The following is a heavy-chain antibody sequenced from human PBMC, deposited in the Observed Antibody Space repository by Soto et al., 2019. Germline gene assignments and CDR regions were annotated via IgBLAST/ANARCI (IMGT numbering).Heavy chain of an antibody. D-gene: IGHD4-17*01. CDR2: ADHSGGT. CDR3: ARGGVTTPFDY. V-gene: IGHV4-34*01. J-gene: IGHJ4*02. CDR1: GGSVSGRY. Sequence: QVQLQQRGAGLLRPSETLSLTCDVYGGSVSGRYWSWLRQTPGKGLEWIGEADHSGGTNYSPALRSRLTILVDMSNKQFSLKLTSVTAADTAVYYCARGGVTTPFDYWGRETLVTVS.